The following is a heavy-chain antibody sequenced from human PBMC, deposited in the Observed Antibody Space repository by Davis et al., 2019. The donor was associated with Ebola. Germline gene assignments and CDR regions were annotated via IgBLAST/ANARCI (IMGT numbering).Heavy chain of an antibody. D-gene: IGHD3-3*01. CDR1: GYSFTSYW. CDR3: ARRISDFWSGYHY. J-gene: IGHJ4*02. CDR2: IYPGDSDT. Sequence: KVSCKGSGYSFTSYWIGWVRQMPGKGLEWMGIIYPGDSDTRYSPSFQGQVTISADKSISTAYLQWSSLKASDTAMYYCARRISDFWSGYHYWGQGTLVTVSS. V-gene: IGHV5-51*01.